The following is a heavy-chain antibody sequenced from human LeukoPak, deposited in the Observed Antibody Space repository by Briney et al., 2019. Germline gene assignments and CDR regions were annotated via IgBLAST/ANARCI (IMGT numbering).Heavy chain of an antibody. V-gene: IGHV3-9*01. Sequence: GRSLRLSCAASGFTFDDYAMHWVRQAPGKGLEWVSGISWNSGSIGYADSVKGRFTISRDNAKNSLYLQMNSLRAEDTALYYCAKTGGYDGPFDYWGQGTLVTVSS. D-gene: IGHD5-12*01. CDR1: GFTFDDYA. J-gene: IGHJ4*02. CDR3: AKTGGYDGPFDY. CDR2: ISWNSGSI.